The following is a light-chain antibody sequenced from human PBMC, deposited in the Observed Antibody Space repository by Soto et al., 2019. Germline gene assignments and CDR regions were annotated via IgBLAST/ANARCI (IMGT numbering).Light chain of an antibody. CDR2: DAS. J-gene: IGKJ5*01. Sequence: DIVLTQSPGTLSLSPGERATLSCRASQNVRSNFLAWYQQKPGQAPRLLIYDASNRATGIPARFSGSGSGTDFTLTISRLEPEDFAVYYCQQYGSSPYTFGLGTRLEIK. CDR1: QNVRSNF. V-gene: IGKV3-20*01. CDR3: QQYGSSPYT.